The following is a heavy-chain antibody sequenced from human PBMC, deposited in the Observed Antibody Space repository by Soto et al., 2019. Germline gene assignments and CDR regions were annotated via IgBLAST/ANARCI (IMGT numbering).Heavy chain of an antibody. V-gene: IGHV3-74*01. CDR2: SNSDGIIT. CDR1: GFTLNYYW. J-gene: IGHJ4*02. CDR3: ANSYRGSYSTY. Sequence: PGGSRRLSCTASGFTLNYYWMHCVRQAPGKGLVWVSRSNSDGIITHYADSVKGRFTISSGNAKNTLYLEMNSLRAEATAVYYCANSYRGSYSTYWGEATLVPAPQ. D-gene: IGHD1-26*01.